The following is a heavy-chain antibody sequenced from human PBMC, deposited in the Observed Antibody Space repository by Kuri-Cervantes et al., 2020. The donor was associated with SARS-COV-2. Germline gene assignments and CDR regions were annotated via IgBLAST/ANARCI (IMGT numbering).Heavy chain of an antibody. V-gene: IGHV4-4*07. CDR1: GGSISSYY. CDR3: ARVGSRFLEWLLPDDAFDI. Sequence: SETLSLTCTVSGGSISSYYWSWIRQPAGKGLEWIGRIYTSGSTNYNPSLKSRVTMSVDTSKNQFSLKLSSVTAADTAVYYCARVGSRFLEWLLPDDAFDIWGQGTMVTVSS. D-gene: IGHD3-3*01. CDR2: IYTSGST. J-gene: IGHJ3*02.